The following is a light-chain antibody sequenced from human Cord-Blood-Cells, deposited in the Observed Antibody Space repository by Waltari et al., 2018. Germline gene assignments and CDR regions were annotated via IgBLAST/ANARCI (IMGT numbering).Light chain of an antibody. CDR2: AAS. V-gene: IGKV1-NL1*01. Sequence: DIQMTQSQSSLSAPVGDRVTITCRASHGISNSLAWYQQKPGKAPKLLLYAASRLESGVPSRFSGSGSGTDYTLTISSLQPEDFATYYCQQYYSTPYTFGQGTKLEIK. CDR1: HGISNS. CDR3: QQYYSTPYT. J-gene: IGKJ2*01.